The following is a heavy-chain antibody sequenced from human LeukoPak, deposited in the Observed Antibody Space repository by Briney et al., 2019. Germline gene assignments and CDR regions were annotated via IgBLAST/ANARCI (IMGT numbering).Heavy chain of an antibody. Sequence: SVKGRFTISRDNVKNSVSLQMNSLRPEDTAVYYCARDGPTAYFDYWGQGTLVTVSS. J-gene: IGHJ4*02. V-gene: IGHV3-11*06. CDR3: ARDGPTAYFDY. D-gene: IGHD5-18*01.